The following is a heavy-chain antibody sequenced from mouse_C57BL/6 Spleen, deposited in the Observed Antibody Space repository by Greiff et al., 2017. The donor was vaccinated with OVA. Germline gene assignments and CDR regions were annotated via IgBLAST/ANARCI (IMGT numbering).Heavy chain of an antibody. CDR1: GYTFTSYW. V-gene: IGHV1-69*01. CDR3: ARGDGAWFAY. CDR2: IDPSDSYT. D-gene: IGHD1-1*01. Sequence: VKLQQPGAELVMPGASVKLSCKASGYTFTSYWMHWVKQRPGQGLEWIGEIDPSDSYTKYNQKFKGKSTLTVDKSSRTAYMQLSSRTSEDSAVYYCARGDGAWFAYWGQGTLVTVSA. J-gene: IGHJ3*01.